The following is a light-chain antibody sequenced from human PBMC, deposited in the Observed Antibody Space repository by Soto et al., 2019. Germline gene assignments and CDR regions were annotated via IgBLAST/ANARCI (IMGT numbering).Light chain of an antibody. CDR3: QQYLDVPLT. CDR2: WAS. Sequence: DIVMNQPPDSLTMSLGERATINCKSSQSVLHSPTNMNYLAWYQQKPGQAPQLIIYWASTRESGVPERFSGSGSGTDFTLTISSLEAEDVAFYWCQQYLDVPLTFGGGTKVDIK. J-gene: IGKJ4*01. CDR1: QSVLHSPTNMNY. V-gene: IGKV4-1*01.